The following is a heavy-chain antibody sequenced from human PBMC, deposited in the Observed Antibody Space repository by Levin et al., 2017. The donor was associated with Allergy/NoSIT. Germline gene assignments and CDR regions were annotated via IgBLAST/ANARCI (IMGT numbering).Heavy chain of an antibody. J-gene: IGHJ5*02. D-gene: IGHD2/OR15-2a*01. CDR1: GYTFTNYY. CDR3: SKGGNRAEVET. CDR2: IIPSGGKT. V-gene: IGHV1-46*01. Sequence: GESLKISCKASGYTFTNYYIHWVRQAPGQGLEWMGTIIPSGGKTNYAQKFQGRVTLTRDTSTSTVYMELSSLKSDDTAVYYCSKGGNRAEVETWGQGTLVTVSS.